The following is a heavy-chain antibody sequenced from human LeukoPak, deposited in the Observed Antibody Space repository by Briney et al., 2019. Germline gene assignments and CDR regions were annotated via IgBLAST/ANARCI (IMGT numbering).Heavy chain of an antibody. CDR3: ARKYYDSSGLQNWFDP. V-gene: IGHV3-21*01. CDR1: GFTFSSYS. CDR2: ISSSSSYI. D-gene: IGHD3-22*01. J-gene: IGHJ5*02. Sequence: GGSLRLSCAASGFTFSSYSMNWVRQAPGKGLEWVSSISSSSSYIYYADSVKGRFTISRDNAKNSLYLQMNSLRAEDTAVYYCARKYYDSSGLQNWFDPWGQGTLVTVSS.